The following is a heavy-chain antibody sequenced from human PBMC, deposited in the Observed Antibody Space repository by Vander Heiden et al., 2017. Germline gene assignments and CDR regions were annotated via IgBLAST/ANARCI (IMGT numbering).Heavy chain of an antibody. CDR1: GYSFTSYL. CDR2: IYPGDSAP. J-gene: IGHJ4*02. CDR3: AIHYYDFWSDLHTGGFDY. Sequence: DVQLVQSGAAVKKPGESLKVSCKGSGYSFTSYLVGWVRQMPGQGLEWMGIIYPGDSAPRYSPSFQGQVTISADKSISTAYLQWSSLKASDTAMYYCAIHYYDFWSDLHTGGFDYWGQGTLVTVSS. V-gene: IGHV5-51*01. D-gene: IGHD3-3*01.